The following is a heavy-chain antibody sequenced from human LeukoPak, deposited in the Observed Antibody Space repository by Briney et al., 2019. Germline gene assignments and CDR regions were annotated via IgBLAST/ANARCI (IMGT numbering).Heavy chain of an antibody. D-gene: IGHD3-22*01. CDR3: AREGYYDSSGYYYYYYYMDV. CDR1: GFTFSSYW. CDR2: ISSSSSTI. Sequence: PGGSLRLSCAASGFTFSSYWMSWVRQAPGKGLEWVSYISSSSSTIYYADSVKGRFTISRDNAKNSLYLQMNSLRAEDTAVYYCAREGYYDSSGYYYYYYYMDVWGKGTTVTVSS. J-gene: IGHJ6*03. V-gene: IGHV3-48*01.